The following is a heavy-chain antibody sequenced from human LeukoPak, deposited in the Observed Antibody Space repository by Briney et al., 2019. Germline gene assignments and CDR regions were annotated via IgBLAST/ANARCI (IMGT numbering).Heavy chain of an antibody. CDR2: ISAYNGNT. Sequence: ASVKVSCKASGYTFTSYGISWVRLAPGQGLEWMGWISAYNGNTNYAQKLQGRVTMATDTSTSTAYMELRSLRSDDTAVYYCARHGSSSWYAYYYYMDVWGKGTTVTISS. CDR3: ARHGSSSWYAYYYYMDV. V-gene: IGHV1-18*01. J-gene: IGHJ6*03. D-gene: IGHD6-13*01. CDR1: GYTFTSYG.